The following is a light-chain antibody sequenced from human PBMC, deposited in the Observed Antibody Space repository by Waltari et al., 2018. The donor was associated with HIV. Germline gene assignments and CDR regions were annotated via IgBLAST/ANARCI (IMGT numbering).Light chain of an antibody. V-gene: IGKV3-15*01. CDR2: GAS. CDR1: QNVFSD. CDR3: QQYKTWPLT. J-gene: IGKJ1*01. Sequence: ETVMTQSPGTLSVSPGGRATLSCRASQNVFSDLAWYHQKPGQPPRLLIFGASERATGVPARFSGSGSGTEFTLTITSLQTEDYGLYHCQQYKTWPLTFGQGTRVEIK.